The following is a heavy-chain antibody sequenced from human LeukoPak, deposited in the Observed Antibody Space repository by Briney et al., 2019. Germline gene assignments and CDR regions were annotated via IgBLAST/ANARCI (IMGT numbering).Heavy chain of an antibody. CDR1: VFTLSSYG. J-gene: IGHJ6*03. CDR2: IWYDGSNK. D-gene: IGHD6-13*01. V-gene: IGHV3-33*06. Sequence: GGSLRLSCAASVFTLSSYGMHWVRQAPGKGLEWVAVIWYDGSNKYYADSVKGRFTISRDNSKNTLYLQMNSLRAEDTAVYYCAKNNHNIAAAEGYYYYYYMDVWGKGTTVTVSS. CDR3: AKNNHNIAAAEGYYYYYYMDV.